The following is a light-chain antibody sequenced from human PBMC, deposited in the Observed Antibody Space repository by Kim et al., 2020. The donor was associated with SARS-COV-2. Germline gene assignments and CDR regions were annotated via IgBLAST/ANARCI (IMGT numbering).Light chain of an antibody. J-gene: IGLJ1*01. Sequence: SELTQDPAVSVALGQTVRITCQGDSLRSYYASWYQQKPGQAPVLVIYGKNNRPSGIPDRFSGSSSGNTASLTLTGAQAEDEADYYCNSRDSSGNHLVFGT. CDR3: NSRDSSGNHLV. V-gene: IGLV3-19*01. CDR2: GKN. CDR1: SLRSYY.